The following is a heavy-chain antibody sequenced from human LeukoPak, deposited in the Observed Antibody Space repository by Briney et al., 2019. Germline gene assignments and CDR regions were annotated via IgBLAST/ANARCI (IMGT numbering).Heavy chain of an antibody. V-gene: IGHV3-74*01. J-gene: IGHJ4*02. CDR3: AKDQAGWEPYFFDY. D-gene: IGHD1-26*01. Sequence: PGGSLRLSCAASGFTFSSYWMHWVRQAPGKGLVWVSRINTDGSSTSYADSVKGRFTISRDNAKNTLYLQMSSLRAEDTAVYYCAKDQAGWEPYFFDYWGQGTLVTVSS. CDR1: GFTFSSYW. CDR2: INTDGSST.